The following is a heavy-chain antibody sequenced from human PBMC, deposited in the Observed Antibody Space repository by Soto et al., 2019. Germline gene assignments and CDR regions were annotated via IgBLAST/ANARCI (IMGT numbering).Heavy chain of an antibody. J-gene: IGHJ4*02. D-gene: IGHD6-13*01. CDR2: MKQDESEK. V-gene: IGHV3-7*03. CDR3: ARGRAAASG. Sequence: PGGSLRHSCAASGFTFGNYWMTWVRKAPGKGLEWVANMKQDESEKYYVDSVRGRFTISRDDARNSLYLQMNSLRAEDTAVYYCARGRAAASGWGQGTLVTSPQ. CDR1: GFTFGNYW.